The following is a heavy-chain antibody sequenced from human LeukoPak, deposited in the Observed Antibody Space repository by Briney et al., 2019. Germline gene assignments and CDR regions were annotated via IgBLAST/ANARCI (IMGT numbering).Heavy chain of an antibody. CDR1: GGSISSSSYY. D-gene: IGHD1-1*01. Sequence: SETLSLTCTVSGGSISSSSYYWGWIRQPPGKGLEWIGSIYYSGSTYYNPSLKSRVTISVDTSKNQFSLKLSSVTAADTAVYYCARLWGTSSYVDYWGQGTLVTVSS. V-gene: IGHV4-39*01. CDR3: ARLWGTSSYVDY. J-gene: IGHJ4*02. CDR2: IYYSGST.